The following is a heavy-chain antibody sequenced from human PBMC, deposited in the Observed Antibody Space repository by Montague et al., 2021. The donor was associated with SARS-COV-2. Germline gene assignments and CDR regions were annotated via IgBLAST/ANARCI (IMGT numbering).Heavy chain of an antibody. Sequence: SETLSLTCAVYGGSFSGYYWSWIRQPPGKGLEWIGEINHSGSTNYNPSLKSRVTISVDTSKNQFSLKLSSVTAADTAVYYCARMRAVLLWFGESTYFYYWGQGTLVTVSS. CDR3: ARMRAVLLWFGESTYFYY. D-gene: IGHD3-10*01. V-gene: IGHV4-34*01. CDR1: GGSFSGYY. J-gene: IGHJ4*02. CDR2: INHSGST.